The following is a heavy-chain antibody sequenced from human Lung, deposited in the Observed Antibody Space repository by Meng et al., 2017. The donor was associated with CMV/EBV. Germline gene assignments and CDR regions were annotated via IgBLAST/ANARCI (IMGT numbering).Heavy chain of an antibody. D-gene: IGHD2-15*01. V-gene: IGHV3-53*01. Sequence: GESLKISCAASGFSVSNKYLAWVRQAPGKGLEWVSVIYNDGDTHYTNSVKGRFTISRDSSKNTVFLQMNSLRADDTAVYYCARVGYPIGGYFDPWGQGTLVXVSS. CDR2: IYNDGDT. CDR3: ARVGYPIGGYFDP. J-gene: IGHJ5*02. CDR1: GFSVSNKY.